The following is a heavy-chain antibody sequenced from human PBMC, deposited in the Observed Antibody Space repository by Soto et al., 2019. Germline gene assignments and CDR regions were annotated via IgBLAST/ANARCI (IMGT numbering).Heavy chain of an antibody. CDR2: VTSSPSSM. V-gene: IGHV3-21*01. D-gene: IGHD3-22*01. CDR3: AREADFASSGYVLDY. CDR1: GFTFSGLS. Sequence: GGSLRLSCAASGFTFSGLSMNWVRQAPGKGREWVSSVTSSPSSMFYADSVKGRFTISRDDAKDSLFLQMNSRRADDTAVYYCAREADFASSGYVLDYWGLGTLVTVSS. J-gene: IGHJ4*02.